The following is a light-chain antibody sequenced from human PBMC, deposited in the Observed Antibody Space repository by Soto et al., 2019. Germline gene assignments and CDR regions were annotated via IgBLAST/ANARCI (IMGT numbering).Light chain of an antibody. CDR3: QQSYTTPVYT. Sequence: DIQMTQSPSSLSASVGDRVTITCRASQNIIFYLNWYQQKPGQAPRLLIYAASNLQSGVPSRFSGSGSGTEFTLTISSLQPEDFATYFCQQSYTTPVYTFGQGSKLEIK. CDR1: QNIIFY. V-gene: IGKV1-39*01. CDR2: AAS. J-gene: IGKJ2*01.